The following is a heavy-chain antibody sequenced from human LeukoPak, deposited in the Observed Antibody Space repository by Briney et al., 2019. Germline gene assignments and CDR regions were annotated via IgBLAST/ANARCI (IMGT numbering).Heavy chain of an antibody. Sequence: SETLSLTCAVSGGSISSYYWTWIRQPPGKGLEWVGYIQNSAIYRAKIKSSPSLQSRVSLSIDTSKNQVSLTVNSVTAADSAVYYCSRLSSTLYYSMDVWGPGTAVTVSS. V-gene: IGHV4-59*08. CDR3: SRLSSTLYYSMDV. CDR2: IQNSAIYRAKI. J-gene: IGHJ6*02. CDR1: GGSISSYY. D-gene: IGHD6-6*01.